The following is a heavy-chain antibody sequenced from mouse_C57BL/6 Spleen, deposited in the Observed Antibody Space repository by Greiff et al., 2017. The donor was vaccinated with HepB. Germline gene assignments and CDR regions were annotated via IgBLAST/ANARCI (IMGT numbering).Heavy chain of an antibody. V-gene: IGHV14-4*01. CDR1: GFNIKDDY. CDR2: IDPENGDT. CDR3: TTGRWFAY. J-gene: IGHJ3*01. Sequence: EVQVVESGAELVRPGASVKLSCTASGFNIKDDYMHWVKQRPEQGLEWIGWIDPENGDTEYASKFQGKATITADTSSNTAYLQLSSLTSEDTAVYYCTTGRWFAYWGQGTLVTVSA.